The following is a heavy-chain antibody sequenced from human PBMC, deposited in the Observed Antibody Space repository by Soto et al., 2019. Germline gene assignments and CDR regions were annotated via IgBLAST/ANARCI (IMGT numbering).Heavy chain of an antibody. D-gene: IGHD3-16*01. J-gene: IGHJ3*02. V-gene: IGHV3-30-3*01. CDR1: GFTFSSYA. Sequence: QVQLVESGGGVVQPGRSLRLSCAASGFTFSSYAMHWVRQAPGKGLEWVAVISYDGSNKYYADSVKGRFTISRDNSKNTLYLQMNSLRAENTAVYYGAIARSNELTDAFDIGVQGTMVTVSS. CDR2: ISYDGSNK. CDR3: AIARSNELTDAFDI.